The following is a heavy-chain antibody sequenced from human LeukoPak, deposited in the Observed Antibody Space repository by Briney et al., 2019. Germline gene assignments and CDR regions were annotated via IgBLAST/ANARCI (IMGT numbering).Heavy chain of an antibody. Sequence: RPGGSLRLSCAASGFTFSSYAMHWVRQAPGKGLEYVSAISSNGGSTYYANSVKGRFTISRDNSKNTLYLQMGSLRAEDMAVYYCARDRYCSGGSCYGTMDYWGQGTLVTVSS. CDR1: GFTFSSYA. CDR2: ISSNGGST. D-gene: IGHD2-15*01. CDR3: ARDRYCSGGSCYGTMDY. V-gene: IGHV3-64*01. J-gene: IGHJ4*02.